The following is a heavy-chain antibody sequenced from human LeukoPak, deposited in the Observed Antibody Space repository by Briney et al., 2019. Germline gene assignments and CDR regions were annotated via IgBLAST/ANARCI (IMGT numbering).Heavy chain of an antibody. J-gene: IGHJ6*03. V-gene: IGHV4-61*02. Sequence: SETLSLTCTVSGGSISSGSYSWTWIRQPAGKGLEHIGRIYTSGRTNYNPSLKSRVTISVDTSKNQFSLKLSSVTAADTAVYYCARGAYYDILTGYYSQEYYYYMDVWGKGTTVTFSS. D-gene: IGHD3-9*01. CDR3: ARGAYYDILTGYYSQEYYYYMDV. CDR2: IYTSGRT. CDR1: GGSISSGSYS.